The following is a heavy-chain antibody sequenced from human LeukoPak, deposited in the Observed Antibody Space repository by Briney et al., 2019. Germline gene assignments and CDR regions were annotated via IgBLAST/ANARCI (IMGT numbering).Heavy chain of an antibody. J-gene: IGHJ4*02. CDR3: ARRRGVATTRGNHYFGF. CDR1: GFTFSSYA. V-gene: IGHV3-23*01. D-gene: IGHD5-12*01. CDR2: ISGSGGST. Sequence: PGGSLRLSCAASGFTFSSYAMSWVRQAPGKGLEWVSAISGSGGSTPYADSVKGRFTISRDNSKNTLYLQMNSLRAEYTAVYFCARRRGVATTRGNHYFGFWGQGTVVTVPS.